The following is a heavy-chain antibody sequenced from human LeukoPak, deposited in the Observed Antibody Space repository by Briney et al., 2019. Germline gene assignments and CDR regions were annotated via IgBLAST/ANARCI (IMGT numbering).Heavy chain of an antibody. Sequence: ASVKVSCKASGYTFTGYYMHWVRQAPGQGLEWMGWINPNSGGTNYAQKFRGRVTMTRDTSISTAYMELSRLRSDDTAVYYCARVRGSGYDLAYWGQGTLVTVSS. CDR3: ARVRGSGYDLAY. CDR2: INPNSGGT. J-gene: IGHJ4*02. V-gene: IGHV1-2*02. CDR1: GYTFTGYY. D-gene: IGHD5-12*01.